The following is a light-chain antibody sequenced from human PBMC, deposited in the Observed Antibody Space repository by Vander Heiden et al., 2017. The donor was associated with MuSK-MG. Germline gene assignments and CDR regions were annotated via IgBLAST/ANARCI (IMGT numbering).Light chain of an antibody. CDR3: NSRDSSGNPNWV. J-gene: IGLJ3*02. V-gene: IGLV3-19*01. CDR1: SLRSYY. CDR2: VKN. Sequence: SSELTQDPAVSVALGQTVRITCQGDSLRSYYASWYQQKPGQAPVLVIYVKNNRPSGIPDRFSGSSSGNTASLTITGAQAEDEADYYCNSRDSSGNPNWVFGGGTKLTVL.